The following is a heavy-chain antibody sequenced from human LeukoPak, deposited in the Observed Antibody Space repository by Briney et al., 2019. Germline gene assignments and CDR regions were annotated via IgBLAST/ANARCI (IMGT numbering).Heavy chain of an antibody. V-gene: IGHV4-59*01. CDR3: AREGRRSDCSSTSCYAKLYNWFDP. CDR1: GGSISSYY. Sequence: SETLSPTCTVSGGSISSYYWSWIRQPPGKGLEWIGYIYYSGSTNYNPSLKSRVTISVDTSKNQFSLKLSSVTAADTAVYYCAREGRRSDCSSTSCYAKLYNWFDPWGQGTLVTVSS. J-gene: IGHJ5*02. CDR2: IYYSGST. D-gene: IGHD2-2*01.